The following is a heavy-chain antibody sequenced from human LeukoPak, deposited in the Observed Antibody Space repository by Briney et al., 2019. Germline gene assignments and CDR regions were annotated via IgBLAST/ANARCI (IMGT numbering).Heavy chain of an antibody. Sequence: SETLSLTCAVYGESLSGYYWSWIRQPPGKGLEWIGEINHSGSTNYNPSLKSRVTISVDTSKNQLSLKLSSVTAADTAVYYCARGDHCSATSCYEGHWFDPWGQGTLVTVSS. V-gene: IGHV4-34*01. J-gene: IGHJ5*02. CDR1: GESLSGYY. CDR2: INHSGST. CDR3: ARGDHCSATSCYEGHWFDP. D-gene: IGHD2-2*01.